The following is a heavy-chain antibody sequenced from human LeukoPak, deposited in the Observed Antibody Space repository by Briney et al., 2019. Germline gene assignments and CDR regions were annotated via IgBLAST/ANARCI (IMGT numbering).Heavy chain of an antibody. CDR2: IRYDGSNK. CDR1: GFTFSSYG. CDR3: ARDPDDTYYCDSSGYIR. D-gene: IGHD3-22*01. J-gene: IGHJ4*02. Sequence: GGSLRLSCAASGFTFSSYGMHWVRQAPGKGLEWVAFIRYDGSNKYYADSVKGRFTISRDNSKNTLYLQMNSLRAEDTAVYYCARDPDDTYYCDSSGYIRWGQGTLVTVSS. V-gene: IGHV3-30*02.